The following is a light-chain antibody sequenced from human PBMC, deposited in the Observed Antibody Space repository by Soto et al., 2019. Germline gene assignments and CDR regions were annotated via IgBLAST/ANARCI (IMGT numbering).Light chain of an antibody. Sequence: EVVLTQSPATLYLSPGEGATLSCRASQSIGNYLAWYQQKPGQAPRLLIYATSNRATGIPARFSGSWSGTDFALTIRGLEPDAVAVYYCQPRSSWPFPFVPGTKGAI. CDR2: ATS. CDR1: QSIGNY. V-gene: IGKV3-11*01. CDR3: QPRSSWPFP. J-gene: IGKJ3*01.